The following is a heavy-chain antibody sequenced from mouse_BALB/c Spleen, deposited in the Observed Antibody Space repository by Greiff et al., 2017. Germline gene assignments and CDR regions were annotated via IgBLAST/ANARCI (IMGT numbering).Heavy chain of an antibody. V-gene: IGHV5-17*02. D-gene: IGHD1-1*01. CDR1: GFTFSSFG. J-gene: IGHJ4*01. CDR2: ISSCSSTI. CDR3: ARSEYYGAMDY. Sequence: EVLLVESGGGLVQPGGSRKLSCAASGFTFSSFGMHWVRQAPEKGLEWVAYISSCSSTIYYADTVKGRCTISRDNPKNTLFLQMTSLRSEDTAMYYCARSEYYGAMDYWGQGTTVTVSS.